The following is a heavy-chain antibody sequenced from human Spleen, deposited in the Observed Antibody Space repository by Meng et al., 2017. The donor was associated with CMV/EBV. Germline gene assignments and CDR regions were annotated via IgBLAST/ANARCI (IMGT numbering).Heavy chain of an antibody. J-gene: IGHJ6*02. CDR2: INPNSGAT. D-gene: IGHD3-3*01. CDR1: GYTFTGYY. CDR3: ARDLRPGTTIFGVRSVHYGMDV. Sequence: ASVKVSCKASGYTFTGYYIHWVRQAPGQGLESMGWINPNSGATNPAQKFQGRVTMTRDTSISTAYMELSWLRSDDTAVYYCARDLRPGTTIFGVRSVHYGMDVWGQGTTVTVSS. V-gene: IGHV1-2*02.